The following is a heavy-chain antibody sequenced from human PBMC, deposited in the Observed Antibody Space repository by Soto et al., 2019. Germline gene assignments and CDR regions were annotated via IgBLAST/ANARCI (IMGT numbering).Heavy chain of an antibody. CDR2: VNHSGST. CDR1: GGSFSGYY. J-gene: IGHJ4*02. Sequence: QVQLQQWGAGLLKPSETLSLTCAVYGGSFSGYYWSWIRQPPGKGLEWIGEVNHSGSTNYNPSLKXPXTXXVDTSKNQFSLKLSSVTAADTAVYYCAEWLGYFDYWGQGTLVTVSS. V-gene: IGHV4-34*01. CDR3: AEWLGYFDY. D-gene: IGHD6-19*01.